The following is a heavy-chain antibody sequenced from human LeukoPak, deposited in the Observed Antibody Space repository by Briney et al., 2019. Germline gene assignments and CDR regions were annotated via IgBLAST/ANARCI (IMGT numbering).Heavy chain of an antibody. J-gene: IGHJ4*02. D-gene: IGHD2-8*01. CDR2: ISGSGGST. CDR1: GFTFSSYA. CDR3: ARDVSHCINGVCSGY. V-gene: IGHV3-23*01. Sequence: PGGSLRLSCAASGFTFSSYAMSWVRQAPGKGLEWVSAISGSGGSTYYADSVKGRFTISRDNSKNTLYLQMNSLRAEDTAVYYCARDVSHCINGVCSGYWGQGTLVSVSS.